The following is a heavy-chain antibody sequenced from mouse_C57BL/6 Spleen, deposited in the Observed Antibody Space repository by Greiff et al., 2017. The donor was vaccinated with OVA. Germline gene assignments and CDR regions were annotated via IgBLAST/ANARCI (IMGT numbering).Heavy chain of an antibody. CDR3: ARGGYGSSLFAY. V-gene: IGHV5-4*03. D-gene: IGHD1-1*01. J-gene: IGHJ3*01. Sequence: EVNVVESGGGLVKPGGSLKLSCAASGFTFSSYAMSWVRQTPEKRLEWVATISDGGSYTYYPDNVKGRFTISRDNAKNNLYLQMSHLKSEDTAMYYCARGGYGSSLFAYWGQGTLVTVSA. CDR1: GFTFSSYA. CDR2: ISDGGSYT.